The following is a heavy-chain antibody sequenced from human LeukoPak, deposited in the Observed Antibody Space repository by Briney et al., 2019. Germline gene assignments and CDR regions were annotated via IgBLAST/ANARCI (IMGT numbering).Heavy chain of an antibody. D-gene: IGHD2-2*01. V-gene: IGHV3-21*01. Sequence: GGSLRLSCAASGFTFSSYSMNWVRQAPGKRLERGSSISSSSCYIYYADSVKGRFTISRDNAKNSLYLQMNSLRAEDTAVYYCAGEGVVVPAAPLDYWGQGTLVTVSS. CDR1: GFTFSSYS. CDR2: ISSSSCYI. CDR3: AGEGVVVPAAPLDY. J-gene: IGHJ4*02.